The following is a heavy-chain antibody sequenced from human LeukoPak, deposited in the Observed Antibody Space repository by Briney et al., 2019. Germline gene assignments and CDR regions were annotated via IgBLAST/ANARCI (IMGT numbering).Heavy chain of an antibody. CDR3: ARTYYDFWSGYWAYYYYMDV. CDR2: ISSSSSYI. D-gene: IGHD3-3*01. V-gene: IGHV3-21*01. Sequence: GGSLRLSCAASGFTFSSYSMNWVRQAPGKGLEWVSSISSSSSYIYYADSVKGRFTISRDNAKNSLYLQMSSLRAEDTAVYYCARTYYDFWSGYWAYYYYMDVWGKGTTVTVSS. CDR1: GFTFSSYS. J-gene: IGHJ6*03.